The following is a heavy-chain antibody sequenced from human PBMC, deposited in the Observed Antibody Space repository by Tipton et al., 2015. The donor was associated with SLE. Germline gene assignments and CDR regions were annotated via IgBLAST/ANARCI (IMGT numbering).Heavy chain of an antibody. CDR3: ARGFLGMKAAQYYFDY. CDR1: GFTFSSYS. CDR2: ISSSSSNI. Sequence: SLRLSCAASGFTFSSYSMNWVRQAPGKGLEWVSSISSSSSNIYYADSVKGRFTISRDNAKNSLYLQMNSLRAEDTAVYYCARGFLGMKAAQYYFDYWGQGTLVTVSS. J-gene: IGHJ4*02. D-gene: IGHD6-25*01. V-gene: IGHV3-21*03.